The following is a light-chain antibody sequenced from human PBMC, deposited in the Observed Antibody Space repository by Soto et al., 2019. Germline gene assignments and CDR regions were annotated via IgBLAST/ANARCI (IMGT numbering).Light chain of an antibody. CDR2: GAS. J-gene: IGKJ4*01. CDR1: QTISSNY. V-gene: IGKV3-20*01. Sequence: EIVLTQSPGTLSLSPGERGTLSWRASQTISSNYLAWYQQKPGQAPRLLIYGASNRAAGIPDRFSGSGSGTDFTLTINRLEPEDFAVYYCQQFGMSPLTFGGGTKVEIK. CDR3: QQFGMSPLT.